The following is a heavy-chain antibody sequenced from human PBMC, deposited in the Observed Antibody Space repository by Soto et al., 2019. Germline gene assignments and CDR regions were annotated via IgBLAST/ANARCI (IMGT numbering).Heavy chain of an antibody. CDR2: IYYSGST. CDR1: GGSISSYY. D-gene: IGHD2-2*01. Sequence: SETLSLTCTVSGGSISSYYWSWIRQPPGKGLEWIGYIYYSGSTNYNPSLKSRVTISVDTSKNQFSLKLSSVTAADTAVYYCARAGYCSSTSCYVYYYYMDVWGKGTTVTVSS. V-gene: IGHV4-59*01. CDR3: ARAGYCSSTSCYVYYYYMDV. J-gene: IGHJ6*03.